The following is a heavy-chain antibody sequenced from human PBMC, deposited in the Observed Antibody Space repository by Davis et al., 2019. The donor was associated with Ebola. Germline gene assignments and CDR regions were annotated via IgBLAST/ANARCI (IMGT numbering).Heavy chain of an antibody. D-gene: IGHD3-22*01. CDR3: ARAMHYYDSSGYYYGDAFDI. J-gene: IGHJ3*02. V-gene: IGHV3-21*01. CDR1: GFTFSSYS. CDR2: ISSSSSYI. Sequence: PGGSLRLSCAASGFTFSSYSMNWVRQAPGKGLEWVSSISSSSSYIYYADSVKGRFTISRDNAKNSLYLQMNSLRAEDTAVYYCARAMHYYDSSGYYYGDAFDIWGQGTMVTVSS.